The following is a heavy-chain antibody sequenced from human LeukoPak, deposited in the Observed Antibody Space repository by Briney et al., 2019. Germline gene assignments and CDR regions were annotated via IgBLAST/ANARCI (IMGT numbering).Heavy chain of an antibody. V-gene: IGHV3-23*01. J-gene: IGHJ4*02. CDR1: GFTFSNAW. Sequence: GGSLRLSCAASGFTFSNAWMSWVRQAPGKGLEWVSAISGSGGSTYYADSVKGRFTISRDNSKNTLYLQMNSLRAEDTAVYYCAKLLGYCSSTSCYYFDYWGQGTLVTVSS. CDR2: ISGSGGST. D-gene: IGHD2-2*01. CDR3: AKLLGYCSSTSCYYFDY.